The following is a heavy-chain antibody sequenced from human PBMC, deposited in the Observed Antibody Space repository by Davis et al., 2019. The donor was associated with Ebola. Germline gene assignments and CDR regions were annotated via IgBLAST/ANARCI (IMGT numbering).Heavy chain of an antibody. Sequence: SVKVSCKASGYIFTSYGVNWVRQAPGQGLEWMGGIIPIYDIPNSAQRFQGRVTFNVDESTSTAYMELSSLRSEDTAVYYCALRGYNDYDLNFWGQGALLTVSA. CDR1: GYIFTSYG. J-gene: IGHJ4*02. CDR3: ALRGYNDYDLNF. D-gene: IGHD5-12*01. V-gene: IGHV1-69*13. CDR2: IIPIYDIP.